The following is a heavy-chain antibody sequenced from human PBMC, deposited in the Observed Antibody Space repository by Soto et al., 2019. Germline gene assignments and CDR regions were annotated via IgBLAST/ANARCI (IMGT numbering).Heavy chain of an antibody. V-gene: IGHV1-69*01. Sequence: QVQLVQAGAEVKKPGSSVKVSCKASGGTFSSYAISWVRQAPGQGLEWMGGVIPIFGTANYAQKFQGSVTITADESTSPAYMALSSLRSEYTAVYYCARDSLSSSGYPYYYYYGMDVWGQGTTVTVSS. J-gene: IGHJ6*02. CDR1: GGTFSSYA. CDR3: ARDSLSSSGYPYYYYYGMDV. D-gene: IGHD3-22*01. CDR2: VIPIFGTA.